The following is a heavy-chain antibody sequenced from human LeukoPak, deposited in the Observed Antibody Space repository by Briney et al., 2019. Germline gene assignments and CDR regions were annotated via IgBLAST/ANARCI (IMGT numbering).Heavy chain of an antibody. CDR1: GYSFTSYW. CDR2: IYPGDSET. J-gene: IGHJ4*02. V-gene: IGHV5-51*01. Sequence: GESLQISCKGSGYSFTSYWIGWVRQLPAKGLEWMGIIYPGDSETRYSPSFQGQVTISADKSISTAYLQWSSLKASDTAIYYCASTSRYFDYWGQGTLVTVSS. D-gene: IGHD6-6*01. CDR3: ASTSRYFDY.